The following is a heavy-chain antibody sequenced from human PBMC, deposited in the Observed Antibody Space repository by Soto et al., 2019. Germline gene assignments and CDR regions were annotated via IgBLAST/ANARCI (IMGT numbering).Heavy chain of an antibody. CDR3: AREDIVVVVAAEDYYYCGMDV. D-gene: IGHD2-15*01. CDR2: IGAYNGNT. Sequence: QVQLVQSGAEVKKPGASVKVSCKASGYTFTSYGISWVRQAPGQGLEWMGWIGAYNGNTYYAQKLQGRVTMTTETSTSTAYMELRSLRSEHTAVYYCAREDIVVVVAAEDYYYCGMDVWGQGTTVTVSS. CDR1: GYTFTSYG. J-gene: IGHJ6*02. V-gene: IGHV1-18*01.